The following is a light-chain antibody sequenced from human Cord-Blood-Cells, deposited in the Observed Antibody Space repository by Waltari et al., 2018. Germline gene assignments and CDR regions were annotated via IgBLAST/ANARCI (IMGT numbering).Light chain of an antibody. V-gene: IGKV1-33*01. CDR1: QDISNY. CDR2: DAS. J-gene: IGKJ4*01. Sequence: QMTQSPSSLSASVGDRVTITCQASQDISNYLNWYQQKPGKAPKLLFYDASNLETGVPSRFSGSGSGTDFTFTISSLQPEDIATYYCQQYDNLPLTFGGGTKVEIK. CDR3: QQYDNLPLT.